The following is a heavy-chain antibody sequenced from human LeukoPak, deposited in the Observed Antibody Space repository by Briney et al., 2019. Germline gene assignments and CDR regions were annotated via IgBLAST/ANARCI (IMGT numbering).Heavy chain of an antibody. D-gene: IGHD3-16*01. V-gene: IGHV1-69*04. CDR2: IIPILGIA. CDR3: ARGPYYDYIWGSYSIYYYYMDV. Sequence: SVKVSCKASGGTFSSYAISWVRQAPGQGLEWMGRIIPILGIANYAQKFQGRVTITADKSTSTAYMELSSLRSEDTAVHYCARGPYYDYIWGSYSIYYYYMDVWGKGTTVTVS. J-gene: IGHJ6*03. CDR1: GGTFSSYA.